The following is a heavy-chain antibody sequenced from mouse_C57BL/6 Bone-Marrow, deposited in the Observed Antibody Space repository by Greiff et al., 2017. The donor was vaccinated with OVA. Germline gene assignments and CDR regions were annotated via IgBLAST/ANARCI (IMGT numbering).Heavy chain of an antibody. J-gene: IGHJ3*01. CDR3: GITDSETSFAY. Sequence: QVQLQQPGAELVKPGASVKVSCKASGYTFTSYWMHWVKQRPGQGLEWIGRIHPSDSDTNYNQKFKGKATLTVDKSSSTAYMQLSSMTSRDSAVYYSGITDSETSFAYWSQGTLGTVTT. D-gene: IGHD3-2*01. CDR1: GYTFTSYW. V-gene: IGHV1-74*01. CDR2: IHPSDSDT.